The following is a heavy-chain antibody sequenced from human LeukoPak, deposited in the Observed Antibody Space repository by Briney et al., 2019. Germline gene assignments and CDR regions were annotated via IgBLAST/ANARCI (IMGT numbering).Heavy chain of an antibody. CDR2: ISYDGSNK. Sequence: GGSLRLTCAASGFTFSSYAMHWVRQAPGKGLEWVAVISYDGSNKYYAGSVKGRFTISRDNSKNTLYLQMNSLRAEDTAVYYCARVWEPLAYYYGMDVWGQGTTVTVSS. CDR3: ARVWEPLAYYYGMDV. CDR1: GFTFSSYA. J-gene: IGHJ6*02. V-gene: IGHV3-30*04. D-gene: IGHD1-26*01.